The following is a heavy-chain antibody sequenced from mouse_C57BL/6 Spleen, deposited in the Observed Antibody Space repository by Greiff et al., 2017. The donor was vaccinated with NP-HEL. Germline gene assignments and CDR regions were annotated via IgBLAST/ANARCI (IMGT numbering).Heavy chain of an antibody. Sequence: VQLQQSGAELVRPGASVTLSCKASGYTFTDYEMHWVKQTPVHGLEWIGAIDPETGGTAYNQKFKGKAILTADKSSSTAYMQLSSLTSEDSAVYYCASYYGSSLLLGYWGQGTTLTVSS. CDR3: ASYYGSSLLLGY. D-gene: IGHD1-1*01. CDR1: GYTFTDYE. J-gene: IGHJ2*01. CDR2: IDPETGGT. V-gene: IGHV1-15*01.